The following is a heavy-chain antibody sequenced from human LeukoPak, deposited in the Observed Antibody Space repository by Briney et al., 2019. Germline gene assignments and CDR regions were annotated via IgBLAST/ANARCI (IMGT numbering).Heavy chain of an antibody. D-gene: IGHD5-24*01. J-gene: IGHJ1*01. Sequence: SVKVSFTASGGTFNSYAISWVRQVPGQGLEWMGRIIPIFGAVDYAQKFQGRVTITADNSTSTAYMELISLKSEDTAVYYCARGPIDMATDRPAEYFHHWGQGTLVTVSS. CDR3: ARGPIDMATDRPAEYFHH. V-gene: IGHV1-69*06. CDR2: IIPIFGAV. CDR1: GGTFNSYA.